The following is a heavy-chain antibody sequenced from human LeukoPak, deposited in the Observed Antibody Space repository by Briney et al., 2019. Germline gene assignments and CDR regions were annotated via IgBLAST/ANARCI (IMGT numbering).Heavy chain of an antibody. Sequence: GESLKISCKGSGYSFTSYWIGWVRQMPGKGLEWMGIIYPGDSDTRFSPSFQGQVAISADKSISTAYLQWSSLNTSDTAMYYCARYTDHFYFDCWGQGTLVTVSS. CDR2: IYPGDSDT. D-gene: IGHD1-1*01. J-gene: IGHJ4*02. V-gene: IGHV5-51*01. CDR3: ARYTDHFYFDC. CDR1: GYSFTSYW.